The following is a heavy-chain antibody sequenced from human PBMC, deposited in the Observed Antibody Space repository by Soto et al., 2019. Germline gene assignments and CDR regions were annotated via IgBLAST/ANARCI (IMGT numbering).Heavy chain of an antibody. CDR2: INAGNGNT. D-gene: IGHD3-22*01. J-gene: IGHJ4*02. Sequence: QVQLVQSGAEVKKPGASVKVSCKASGYTFTSYAMHWVRQAPGQRLEWMGWINAGNGNTKYSQKFQGRVTITRETSASTAYMELSSLRSEDTAVYYCARVPGRPDYYDSSGPHDYWGQGTLVPVSS. CDR3: ARVPGRPDYYDSSGPHDY. CDR1: GYTFTSYA. V-gene: IGHV1-3*01.